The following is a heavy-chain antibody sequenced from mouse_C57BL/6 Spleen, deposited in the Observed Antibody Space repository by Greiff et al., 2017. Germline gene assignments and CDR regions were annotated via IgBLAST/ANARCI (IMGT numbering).Heavy chain of an antibody. CDR1: GYSFTSYY. CDR3: ARWGTHWYFDV. V-gene: IGHV1-66*01. D-gene: IGHD3-3*01. CDR2: IYPGSGNT. J-gene: IGHJ1*03. Sequence: QVQLKQSGPELVKPGASVKISCKASGYSFTSYYIHWVKQRPGQGLEWIGWIYPGSGNTKYNEKFKGKATLTADTSSSTAYMQLSSLTSEDSAVYYCARWGTHWYFDVWGTGTTVTVSS.